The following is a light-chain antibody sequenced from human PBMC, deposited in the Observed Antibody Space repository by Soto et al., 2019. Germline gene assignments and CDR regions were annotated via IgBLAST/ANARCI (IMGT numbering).Light chain of an antibody. CDR1: QAITSW. V-gene: IGKV1-12*01. Sequence: DIHVTQSPSSVSACVGDRVTITCRASQAITSWLAWYQQKPGRAPKLLIYSASSLQSGAPSRFTGCGSGTDFTLTITSLQPDDAAVYYCQQTRSFPLTFGGGTKVEI. J-gene: IGKJ4*01. CDR3: QQTRSFPLT. CDR2: SAS.